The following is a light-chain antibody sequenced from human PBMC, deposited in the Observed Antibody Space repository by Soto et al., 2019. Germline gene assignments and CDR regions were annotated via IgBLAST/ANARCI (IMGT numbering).Light chain of an antibody. CDR1: SSDIGSYDH. CDR3: ISYTDSLNGPV. Sequence: QSVLTQPASVSGSPGQSITISCSGASSDIGSYDHVAWYQQFPGKSPKLIIYAVSDRPSGVSDRFSGSKSGISASLTISGLQTEDEADYYCISYTDSLNGPVFGTRTKVTVL. J-gene: IGLJ1*01. V-gene: IGLV2-14*03. CDR2: AVS.